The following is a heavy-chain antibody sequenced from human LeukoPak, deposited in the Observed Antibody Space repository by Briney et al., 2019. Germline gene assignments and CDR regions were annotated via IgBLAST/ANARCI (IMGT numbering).Heavy chain of an antibody. D-gene: IGHD6-13*01. J-gene: IGHJ4*02. CDR2: MNPNSGNT. V-gene: IGHV1-8*01. Sequence: ASVTASCKASGYTFTSYDINWVRQATGQGLEWMGWMNPNSGNTGYAQKFQGRVTMTRNTSISTAYMELSSLRYEDTAVYYCAREPPRYAIAAAGNDYWGQGTLVTVSS. CDR1: GYTFTSYD. CDR3: AREPPRYAIAAAGNDY.